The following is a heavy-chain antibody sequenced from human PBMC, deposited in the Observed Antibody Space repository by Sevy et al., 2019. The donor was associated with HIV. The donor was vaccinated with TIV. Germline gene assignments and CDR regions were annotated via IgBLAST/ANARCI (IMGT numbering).Heavy chain of an antibody. CDR2: INHSGST. CDR1: GGSFSGYY. D-gene: IGHD3-10*01. J-gene: IGHJ6*02. Sequence: SETLSLTCAVYGGSFSGYYWSWIRQPPGKGLEWIGEINHSGSTNYNPSLKSRVTISVDTSKNQFSLKLSSVTAAETAVYYCARAKFFYYGSGGDFGSSYYYGMDVWGQGTTVTVSS. V-gene: IGHV4-34*01. CDR3: ARAKFFYYGSGGDFGSSYYYGMDV.